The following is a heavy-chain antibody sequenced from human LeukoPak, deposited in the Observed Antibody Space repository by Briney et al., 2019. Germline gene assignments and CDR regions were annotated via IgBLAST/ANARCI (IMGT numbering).Heavy chain of an antibody. CDR2: ISSSSSYI. J-gene: IGHJ4*02. CDR3: TTDIAVAGFDY. CDR1: GFTFSSYS. D-gene: IGHD6-19*01. V-gene: IGHV3-21*03. Sequence: PGGSLRLSCAASGFTFSSYSMNWVRQAPGKGLEWVSSISSSSSYIYYADSVKGRFTISRDNAKNSLYLQMNSLKTEDTAVYYCTTDIAVAGFDYWGQGTLVTVSS.